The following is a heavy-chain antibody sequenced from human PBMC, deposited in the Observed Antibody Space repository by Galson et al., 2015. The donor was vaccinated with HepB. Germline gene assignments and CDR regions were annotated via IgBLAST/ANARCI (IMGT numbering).Heavy chain of an antibody. D-gene: IGHD4-23*01. V-gene: IGHV1-69*13. J-gene: IGHJ3*02. CDR3: ARDRDFYYGGNSDAFDI. CDR2: IIPIFGTA. Sequence: SVKVSCKASGGTFSSYAISWVRQAPGQGLEWMGGIIPIFGTANYAQKFQGRVTITADESTSTAYMELSSLRSEDTAVYYCARDRDFYYGGNSDAFDIWGQGTMVTVSS. CDR1: GGTFSSYA.